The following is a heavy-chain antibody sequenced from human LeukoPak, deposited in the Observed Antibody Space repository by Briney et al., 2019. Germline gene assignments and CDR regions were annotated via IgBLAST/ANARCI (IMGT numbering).Heavy chain of an antibody. Sequence: GGSLRLSCAASGVTFSSYEMNWVRQAPGEGRERVSYISSSGSAIYYADSVKGRFTISRDNAKNSLYLQMNSLRAEDTAVYYCAVATIKDYFDYWGQGTLVTVSS. J-gene: IGHJ4*02. D-gene: IGHD5-24*01. CDR3: AVATIKDYFDY. CDR2: ISSSGSAI. CDR1: GVTFSSYE. V-gene: IGHV3-48*03.